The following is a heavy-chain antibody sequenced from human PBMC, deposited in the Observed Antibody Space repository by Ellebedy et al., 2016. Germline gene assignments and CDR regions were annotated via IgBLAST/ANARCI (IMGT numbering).Heavy chain of an antibody. CDR1: GGSFSGYY. CDR2: INHSGNT. D-gene: IGHD5-18*01. J-gene: IGHJ4*02. CDR3: ARSTSMEVFDY. V-gene: IGHV4-34*01. Sequence: SETLSLTCAVYGGSFSGYYWSWIRQPPGKGLEWIGEINHSGNTNYNPSLKSRVTISVDTSKNQFSLKLSSVTAADTAVYYCARSTSMEVFDYWGQGILVTVSS.